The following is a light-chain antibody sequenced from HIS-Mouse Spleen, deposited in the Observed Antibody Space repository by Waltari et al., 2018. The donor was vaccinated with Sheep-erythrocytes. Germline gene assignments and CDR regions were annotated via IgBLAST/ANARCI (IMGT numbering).Light chain of an antibody. CDR2: QDS. CDR3: QAWDSSTAWV. CDR1: NLGAKY. V-gene: IGLV3-1*01. J-gene: IGLJ3*02. Sequence: SYELTQPPSVSVSPGQPASITCSVHNLGAKYACWYQQKPGQSPVLVIYQDSKRPSGIPERFSGSNSGNTATLTISGTQAMDEADYYCQAWDSSTAWVFGGGTKLTVL.